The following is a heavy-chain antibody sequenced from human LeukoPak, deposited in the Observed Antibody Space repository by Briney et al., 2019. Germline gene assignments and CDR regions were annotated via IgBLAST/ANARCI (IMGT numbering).Heavy chain of an antibody. V-gene: IGHV4-39*07. J-gene: IGHJ4*02. CDR1: GGSISSSNYY. CDR3: ARLSYSSSTS. CDR2: IYYSGST. D-gene: IGHD6-6*01. Sequence: PSETLSLTCTVSGGSISSSNYYWGWIRQPPGKGLEWIGSIYYSGSTYYSPSLKSRVTISVDTSKNQFSLKLSSVTAADTAVYYCARLSYSSSTSWGQGTLVTVSS.